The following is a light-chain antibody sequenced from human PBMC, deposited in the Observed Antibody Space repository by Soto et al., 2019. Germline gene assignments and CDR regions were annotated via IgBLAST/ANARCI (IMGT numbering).Light chain of an antibody. CDR3: CSYAGSHTPWV. CDR1: SSEVGGYNY. CDR2: DVN. Sequence: QSALTQPRSVSGSPGQSVTISCTGTSSEVGGYNYVSWYQQHPGKAPKLMIYDVNKWPSGVPHRFSGSKSGNTASLTISGLQAEDEADYHCCSYAGSHTPWVFGGGTNLTVL. J-gene: IGLJ3*02. V-gene: IGLV2-11*01.